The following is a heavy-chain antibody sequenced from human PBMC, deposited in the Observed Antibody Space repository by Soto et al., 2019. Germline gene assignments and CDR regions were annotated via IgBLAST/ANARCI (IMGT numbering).Heavy chain of an antibody. CDR2: IYSRDSDT. CDR3: ARQLSGMDV. CDR1: GYSFSSYW. V-gene: IGHV5-51*01. J-gene: IGHJ6*02. Sequence: GESLKISCKCSGYSFSSYWIGWVRQMPGKGLEWMGTIYSRDSDTRYSPSFQGQVTISADKSINTAYLQWSCLKASDTAMYYCARQLSGMDVWGPGTTVTVSS. D-gene: IGHD2-15*01.